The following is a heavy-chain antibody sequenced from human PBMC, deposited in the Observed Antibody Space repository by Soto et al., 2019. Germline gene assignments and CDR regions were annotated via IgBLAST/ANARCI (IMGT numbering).Heavy chain of an antibody. J-gene: IGHJ5*02. CDR1: GFSFTGYY. CDR2: INAHSGGT. Sequence: QVPLVQSGAAVKKPGASVKVSCKASGFSFTGYYIHWLRQAPGQGPEWMGWINAHSGGTEYAQKFQGRVTLTRDTSIATAYLTLTSLTSDDTALYYCAKDLTRQLAYWLDPWGQGTQVTVSS. CDR3: AKDLTRQLAYWLDP. D-gene: IGHD6-6*01. V-gene: IGHV1-2*02.